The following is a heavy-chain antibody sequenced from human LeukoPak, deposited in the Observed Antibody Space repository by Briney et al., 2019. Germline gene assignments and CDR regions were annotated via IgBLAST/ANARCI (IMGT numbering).Heavy chain of an antibody. CDR1: GGSISSSSYY. D-gene: IGHD6-6*01. Sequence: SETLSLTCTVSGGSISSSSYYWGWIRQPPGKGLEWIGGIYYSGSTYYNPSLKSRVTISVDTSKNQFSLKLSSVTAADTAVYYCASTLAARRGTSFDYWGQGTLVTVSS. J-gene: IGHJ4*02. CDR2: IYYSGST. V-gene: IGHV4-39*07. CDR3: ASTLAARRGTSFDY.